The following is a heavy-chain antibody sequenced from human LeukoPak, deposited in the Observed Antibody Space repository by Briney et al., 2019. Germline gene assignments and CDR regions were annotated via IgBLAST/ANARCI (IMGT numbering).Heavy chain of an antibody. Sequence: PSETLSLTCDVSGFSISSGYHWGWIRQPPGKGLEWIGTIYHSGGTYYNPSLKSRVTISVDTSKNQFSLKLSSVTAADTAVYYCARHERFYYYYMDVWGKGTTVTVSS. V-gene: IGHV4-38-2*01. CDR1: GFSISSGYH. CDR3: ARHERFYYYYMDV. D-gene: IGHD1-1*01. CDR2: IYHSGGT. J-gene: IGHJ6*03.